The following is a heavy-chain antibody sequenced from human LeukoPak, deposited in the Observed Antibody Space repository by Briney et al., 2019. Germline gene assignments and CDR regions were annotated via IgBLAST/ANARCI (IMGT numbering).Heavy chain of an antibody. J-gene: IGHJ4*02. CDR1: GGSFSDYY. Sequence: SETLSLTCAVHGGSFSDYYWTWIRQPPGKGLEWIGEINQSGSTNCIPSLKSRVTISVDTSKNQFSLKLNSVTAADTAVYYCERATSNWNYFDYWGQGTLVTVSS. V-gene: IGHV4-34*01. D-gene: IGHD1-20*01. CDR2: INQSGST. CDR3: ERATSNWNYFDY.